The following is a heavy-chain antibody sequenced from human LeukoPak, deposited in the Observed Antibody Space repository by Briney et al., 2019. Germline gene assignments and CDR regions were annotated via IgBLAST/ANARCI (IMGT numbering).Heavy chain of an antibody. CDR2: IFPGDSDT. D-gene: IGHD3-3*01. CDR1: GYNFSDYW. Sequence: GESLKISCKGSGYNFSDYWIAWVRQMPGRGLEWMGIIFPGDSDTRYSPTFQGHVTISVDKSISTAYLHWRSLKTSDTANYYCARGGEPSVTIFGVVKVNWFDPWGKGTLVTVS. V-gene: IGHV5-51*01. J-gene: IGHJ5*02. CDR3: ARGGEPSVTIFGVVKVNWFDP.